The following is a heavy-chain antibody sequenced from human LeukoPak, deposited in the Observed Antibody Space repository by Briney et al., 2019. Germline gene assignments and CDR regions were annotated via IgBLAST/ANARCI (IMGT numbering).Heavy chain of an antibody. D-gene: IGHD3-10*01. J-gene: IGHJ3*02. Sequence: SQTLSLTCTVSGGSISSGVYYWSWIRQHPGKGLEWIGYIYYSGSTYSNPSLKSRLTMSVDISKNQFSLKLSSVTAADTAVYYCARAVKGLRGAFDIWGQGTMVTVSS. V-gene: IGHV4-31*03. CDR3: ARAVKGLRGAFDI. CDR2: IYYSGST. CDR1: GGSISSGVYY.